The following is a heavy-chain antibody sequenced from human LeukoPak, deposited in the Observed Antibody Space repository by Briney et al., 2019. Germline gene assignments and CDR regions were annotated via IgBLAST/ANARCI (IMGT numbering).Heavy chain of an antibody. CDR1: GFTFSSYS. Sequence: GGSLRLSCAASGFTFSSYSMNWVRQAPGKGLEWVSSISSSSSYIYYADSVKGRFTISRDNAKNSLYLQMNSLRAEDTAVYYCARVLSGSWDWFDPWGQGTLVTVSS. D-gene: IGHD3-22*01. V-gene: IGHV3-21*01. CDR3: ARVLSGSWDWFDP. CDR2: ISSSSSYI. J-gene: IGHJ5*02.